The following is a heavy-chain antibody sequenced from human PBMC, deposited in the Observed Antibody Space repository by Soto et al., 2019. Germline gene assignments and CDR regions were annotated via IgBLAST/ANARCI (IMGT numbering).Heavy chain of an antibody. CDR2: ISYDGSNK. J-gene: IGHJ4*02. CDR1: GFTFSSYG. V-gene: IGHV3-30*18. D-gene: IGHD3-22*01. CDR3: AKKYYYDSSGYYNYFDY. Sequence: GGSLRLSCAASGFTFSSYGMHWVRQAPGKGLEWVAVISYDGSNKYYADSVKGRFTISRENSKNTLYLQMNSLRAEDTAVYYCAKKYYYDSSGYYNYFDYWGQGTLVTVSS.